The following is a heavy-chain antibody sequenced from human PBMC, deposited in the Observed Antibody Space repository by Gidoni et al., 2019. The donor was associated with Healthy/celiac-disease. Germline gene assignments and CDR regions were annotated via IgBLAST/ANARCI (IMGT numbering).Heavy chain of an antibody. D-gene: IGHD3-22*01. CDR3: RGSVVPYYYDSSGYPPDAFDI. Sequence: DVQLLESGGGLAQPGWFLRLSCAASGFTFSIYALSWVRQAPGKGLVWVSAISGSGGSTYYADSVKGRFTISRDNSKNTLYLQMNSLRAEDTAVYYCRGSVVPYYYDSSGYPPDAFDIWGQGTMVTVSS. CDR2: ISGSGGST. CDR1: GFTFSIYA. V-gene: IGHV3-23*01. J-gene: IGHJ3*02.